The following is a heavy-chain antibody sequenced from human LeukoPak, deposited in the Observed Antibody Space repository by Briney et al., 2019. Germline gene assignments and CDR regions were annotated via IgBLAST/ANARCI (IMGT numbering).Heavy chain of an antibody. Sequence: PGGSLRLSCAASGFTFSSYAMSWVRQAPGKGLEWVSAISGSGGSTYYADSVKGRFTISRDNAKNSLYLQMNSLRAEDTAVYYCARARGRGIVVVPAALDYWGQGTLVTVSS. J-gene: IGHJ4*02. CDR2: ISGSGGST. CDR3: ARARGRGIVVVPAALDY. CDR1: GFTFSSYA. D-gene: IGHD2-2*01. V-gene: IGHV3-23*01.